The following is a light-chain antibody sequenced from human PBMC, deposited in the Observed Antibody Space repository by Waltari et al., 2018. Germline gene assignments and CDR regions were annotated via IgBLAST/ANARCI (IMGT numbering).Light chain of an antibody. CDR2: NNN. V-gene: IGLV1-44*01. J-gene: IGLJ2*01. CDR3: ASWDDSLSVVV. CDR1: TSNLGSSV. Sequence: QSVLTQPPSASGTPGQRVTISCSGRTSNLGSSVVNWYQQLPGTAPKLLIYNNNQRPSGVPHRFSGSKSGTSASLAISGLQSEDEADYYCASWDDSLSVVVFGGGTKLTIL.